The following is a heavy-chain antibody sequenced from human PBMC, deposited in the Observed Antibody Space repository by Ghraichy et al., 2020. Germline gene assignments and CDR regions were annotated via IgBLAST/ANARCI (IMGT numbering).Heavy chain of an antibody. CDR3: VRLPHIAVGSRCF. Sequence: SETLSLTCTVSDDSISSSDYYWAWIRQPPGKGLEWIGSMYYGGSTYYNPSLKRRVTISVDTSKNHFSLDLRSVTATATAVYYCVRLPHIAVGSRCFWGQGTLVTVSS. CDR2: MYYGGST. V-gene: IGHV4-39*02. CDR1: DDSISSSDYY. J-gene: IGHJ4*02. D-gene: IGHD6-19*01.